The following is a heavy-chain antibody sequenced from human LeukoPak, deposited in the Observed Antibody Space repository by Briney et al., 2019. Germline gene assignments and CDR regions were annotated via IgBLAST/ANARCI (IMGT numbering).Heavy chain of an antibody. CDR3: AHRPGDFWIGYRFDF. CDR1: GFSLTSNGVA. Sequence: SGPTLVNPTQTLTLTCTFSGFSLTSNGVAVSWIRQPPGKPLEWLALLYWDGDERYTPSLKSRLSISKDTSKNLVFLTMTNMEPVDTATYYYAHRPGDFWIGYRFDFWGQGTLVTVS. J-gene: IGHJ4*02. D-gene: IGHD3-3*01. V-gene: IGHV2-5*02. CDR2: LYWDGDE.